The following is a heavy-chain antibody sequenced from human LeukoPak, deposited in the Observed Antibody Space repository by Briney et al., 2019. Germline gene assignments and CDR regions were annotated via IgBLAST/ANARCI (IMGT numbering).Heavy chain of an antibody. CDR1: GFTFDDYA. CDR3: AKDSHSSGYYYGTGY. D-gene: IGHD3-22*01. Sequence: GGSLRLSCAASGFTFDDYAMHWVRQAPGKGLEWVSLISGDGGSTYYAASVKGRFTISRDNSKNSLYLQMNSLRTEDTALYYCAKDSHSSGYYYGTGYWGQGTLVTASS. V-gene: IGHV3-43*02. J-gene: IGHJ4*02. CDR2: ISGDGGST.